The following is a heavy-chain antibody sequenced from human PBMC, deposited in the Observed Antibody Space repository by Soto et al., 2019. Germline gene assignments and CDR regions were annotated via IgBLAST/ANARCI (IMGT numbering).Heavy chain of an antibody. CDR1: GGTFSSYA. Sequence: QVQLVQSGAEVKKPGSSVKVSCKASGGTFSSYAISWVRQAPGQGLEWMGGIIPIFGTANYAQKFQGRVTMTVDESTSTAYMELSSLRSEDTAVYYCARGPTADSSGYPHAFDIWAQGTMVTVSS. CDR3: ARGPTADSSGYPHAFDI. CDR2: IIPIFGTA. D-gene: IGHD3-22*01. V-gene: IGHV1-69*01. J-gene: IGHJ3*02.